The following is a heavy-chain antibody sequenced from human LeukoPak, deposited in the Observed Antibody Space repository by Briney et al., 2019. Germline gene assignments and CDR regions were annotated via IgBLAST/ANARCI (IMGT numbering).Heavy chain of an antibody. V-gene: IGHV1-46*01. J-gene: IGHJ4*02. CDR3: ARASGSSAVPFDY. D-gene: IGHD3-10*01. Sequence: GASVKVSCKASGYTFTSNHMHWVRQAPGQGLEWMGVIAPSSGTTSYAQKFQGRVTMTRDTSTSTLYMELSSLTSEDTAVYYCARASGSSAVPFDYWGQGTLVTVSS. CDR2: IAPSSGTT. CDR1: GYTFTSNH.